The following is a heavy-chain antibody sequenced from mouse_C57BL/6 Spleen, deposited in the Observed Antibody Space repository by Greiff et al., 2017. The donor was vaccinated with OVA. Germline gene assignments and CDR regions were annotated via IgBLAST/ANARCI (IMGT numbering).Heavy chain of an antibody. V-gene: IGHV1-69*01. D-gene: IGHD1-1*01. J-gene: IGHJ3*01. CDR2: IDPSDSYT. Sequence: QVQLQQPGAELVMPGASVTLSCKASGYTFTSYWMHWVKQRPGQGLEWIGEIDPSDSYTNYNQKFKGKSTLTVDKSSSTAYMQLSSLTSEDSAVYYCARGGYGSSYWFAYWGQGTLVTVSA. CDR3: ARGGYGSSYWFAY. CDR1: GYTFTSYW.